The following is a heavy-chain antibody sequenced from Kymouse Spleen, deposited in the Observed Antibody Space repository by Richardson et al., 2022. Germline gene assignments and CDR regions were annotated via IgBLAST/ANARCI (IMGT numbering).Heavy chain of an antibody. D-gene: IGHD1-1*01. CDR1: GFTFSSYW. Sequence: EVQLVESGGGLVQPGGSLRLSCAASGFTFSSYWMSWVRQAPGKGLEWVANIKQDGSEKYYVDSVKGRFTISRDNAKNSLYLQMNSLRAEDTAVYYCARESQLERYYYYYYGMDVWGQGTTVTVSS. J-gene: IGHJ6*02. CDR3: ARESQLERYYYYYYGMDV. CDR2: IKQDGSEK. V-gene: IGHV3-7*01.